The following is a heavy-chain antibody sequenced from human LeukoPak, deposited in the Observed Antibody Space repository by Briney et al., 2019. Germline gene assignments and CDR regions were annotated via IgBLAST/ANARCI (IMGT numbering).Heavy chain of an antibody. V-gene: IGHV4-30-4*08. CDR1: GGSISSGDYY. D-gene: IGHD6-6*01. CDR2: IYYSGST. J-gene: IGHJ5*02. Sequence: PSETLSLTCTVSGGSISSGDYYWSWIRQPPGKGLEWIGYIYYSGSTYYNPSLKSRVTISVDTSKNQFSLKLSSVTAADTAVYYCAREVAARHGWFDPWGQGTLVTVSS. CDR3: AREVAARHGWFDP.